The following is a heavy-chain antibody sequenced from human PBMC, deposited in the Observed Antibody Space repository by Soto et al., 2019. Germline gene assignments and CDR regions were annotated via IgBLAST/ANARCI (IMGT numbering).Heavy chain of an antibody. V-gene: IGHV5-51*01. CDR3: ARRAGVTVALEY. J-gene: IGHJ4*02. Sequence: GYTITSFCGGRILQRPGEGLEWMGIIYPSDSDTRYSPSFQGHVMFSVDKSLETAYLEWSSLKTSDTAVYFCARRAGVTVALEYWGKGTQVTVSS. D-gene: IGHD3-10*01. CDR2: IYPSDSDT. CDR1: GYTITSFC.